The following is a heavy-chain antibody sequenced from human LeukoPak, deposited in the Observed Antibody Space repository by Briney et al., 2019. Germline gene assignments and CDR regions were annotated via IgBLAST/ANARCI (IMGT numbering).Heavy chain of an antibody. CDR2: MNPNSGNT. CDR1: GYTFTSYD. CDR3: ARATRVADY. Sequence: ASVKVSCKASGYTFTSYDINWVRQAPGQGLEWMGWMNPNSGNTDYAQKFQGRVTMTRNTSISTAYMELSSLRSEDTAVYYCARATRVADYWGQGTLVTVSS. J-gene: IGHJ4*02. V-gene: IGHV1-8*01.